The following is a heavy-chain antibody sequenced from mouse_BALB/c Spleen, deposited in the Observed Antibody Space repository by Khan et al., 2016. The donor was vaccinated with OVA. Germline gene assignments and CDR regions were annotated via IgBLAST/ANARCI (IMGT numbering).Heavy chain of an antibody. CDR1: GFSLTTYG. V-gene: IGHV2-2*02. CDR3: ARNYDYGEGLAY. J-gene: IGHJ3*01. Sequence: QVQLKESGPGLVQPSQSLSITCTVSGFSLTTYGVHWVRQSPGKGLEWLGVIWGGGSTDYNAAFIYRLSISKDSSKSQDFFKMNSLQVNDTAVNYCARNYDYGEGLAYWGQGTLVTVAA. CDR2: IWGGGST. D-gene: IGHD2-4*01.